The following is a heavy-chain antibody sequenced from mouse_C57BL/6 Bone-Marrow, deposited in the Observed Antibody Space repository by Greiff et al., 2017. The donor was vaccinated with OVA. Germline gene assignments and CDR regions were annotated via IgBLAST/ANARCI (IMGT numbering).Heavy chain of an antibody. CDR1: GFTFSSYA. V-gene: IGHV5-4*01. Sequence: EVQGVESGGGLVKPGGSLKLSCAASGFTFSSYAMSWVRQTPEKRLEWVATISDGGSYTYYPDNVKGRFTISRDNAKNNLYLQMSHLKSEDTAMYYCARDPYSNYVDAMDYWGQGTSVTVSS. CDR3: ARDPYSNYVDAMDY. CDR2: ISDGGSYT. D-gene: IGHD2-5*01. J-gene: IGHJ4*01.